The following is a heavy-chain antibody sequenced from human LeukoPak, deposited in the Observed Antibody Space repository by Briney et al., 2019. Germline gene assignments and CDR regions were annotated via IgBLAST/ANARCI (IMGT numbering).Heavy chain of an antibody. CDR3: ARGYCSTTSCQYYFDY. CDR1: GYTFTNYA. J-gene: IGHJ4*02. D-gene: IGHD2-2*01. Sequence: ASVKVSCKASGYTFTNYALHWVRQAPEQRVEWMGWINAGNGDTKYSQKFQGRVTITRDTSASTAYMELSSLRSEDTAVYHCARGYCSTTSCQYYFDYWGQGTLVTVSS. CDR2: INAGNGDT. V-gene: IGHV1-3*01.